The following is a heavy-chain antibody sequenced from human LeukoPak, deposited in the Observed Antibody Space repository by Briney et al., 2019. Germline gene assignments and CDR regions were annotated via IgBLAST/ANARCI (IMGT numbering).Heavy chain of an antibody. D-gene: IGHD2-15*01. CDR1: GFTFSRYS. V-gene: IGHV3-21*01. Sequence: GGSLRLSCAASGFTFSRYSMNWVRQAPGKGLEWVSTISSSSTYIYYADSVKGRFTISRDNAKNSLYLQMNSLRAEDTAVHYCARDPGYEFDYWGQGTLVTVSS. CDR3: ARDPGYEFDY. CDR2: ISSSSTYI. J-gene: IGHJ4*02.